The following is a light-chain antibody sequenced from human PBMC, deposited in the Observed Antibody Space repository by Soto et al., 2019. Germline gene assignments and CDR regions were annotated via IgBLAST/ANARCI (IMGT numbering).Light chain of an antibody. V-gene: IGKV3-11*01. J-gene: IGKJ1*01. CDR2: DPS. CDR1: KSVSSY. CDR3: QQRSNWPWT. Sequence: EIVLTQSPATLSWSPGERATLSCRASKSVSSYLAWYQQKPGQAPRILLYDPSNRVTVLPARFSGSGSGTDFTLTISGPEPLDCAVYYSQQRSNWPWTFGQGTKVEIK.